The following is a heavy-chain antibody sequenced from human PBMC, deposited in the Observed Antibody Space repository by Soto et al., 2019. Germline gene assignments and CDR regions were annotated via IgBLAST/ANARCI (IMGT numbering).Heavy chain of an antibody. J-gene: IGHJ4*02. CDR2: ISSSSSTI. V-gene: IGHV3-48*02. D-gene: IGHD6-19*01. Sequence: EVQLVESGGGLVQPGGSLRLSCAASGFTFSSYSMNWVRQVPGKGRGWVSYISSSSSTIYYADSVKGRFTISRDNAKNSLYLQMNSLRDEDTAVYYCARGGEAVAGYYFDYWGQGTLVTVSS. CDR1: GFTFSSYS. CDR3: ARGGEAVAGYYFDY.